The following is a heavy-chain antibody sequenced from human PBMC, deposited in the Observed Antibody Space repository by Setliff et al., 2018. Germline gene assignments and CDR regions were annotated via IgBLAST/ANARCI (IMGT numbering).Heavy chain of an antibody. J-gene: IGHJ4*02. CDR3: ARAGLAAAGRKGVFDH. CDR1: GYTLSNSI. D-gene: IGHD6-13*01. CDR2: ISAYNGKT. Sequence: GASVKVSCKASGYTLSNSILSWVRQAPGQGLEWVGWISAYNGKTYSAQKFQDRVTLTTHTSTNMGYLELRDLRSDDTAVYYCARAGLAAAGRKGVFDHWGQGTLVTVSS. V-gene: IGHV1-18*01.